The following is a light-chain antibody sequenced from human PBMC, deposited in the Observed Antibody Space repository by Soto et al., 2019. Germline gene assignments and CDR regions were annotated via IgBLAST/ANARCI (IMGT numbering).Light chain of an antibody. CDR3: TSYTNSGTLV. V-gene: IGLV2-14*01. Sequence: QSALTQPASVSGSPGQSITISCTGTSSDVGGYNYVSWFQQHPDKAPTLVVYEVSNRPSGVSNRFSGSKSGNTASLTIFGLQAEDDADYYCTSYTNSGTLVFGGGTKVTV. CDR2: EVS. J-gene: IGLJ3*02. CDR1: SSDVGGYNY.